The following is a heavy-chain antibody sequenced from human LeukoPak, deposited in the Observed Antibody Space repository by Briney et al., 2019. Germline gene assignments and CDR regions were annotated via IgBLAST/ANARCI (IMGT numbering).Heavy chain of an antibody. D-gene: IGHD6-6*01. CDR2: INHSGST. Sequence: SETLSLTCAVYGGSFSGYYWSWIRQPPGKGLEWIGEINHSGSTNYNPSLKSRVTISVDTSKNQFSLKLSSVTAADTAVYYCARARRGFDSSSSYYYYGMDVWGQGTTVTVSS. J-gene: IGHJ6*02. CDR3: ARARRGFDSSSSYYYYGMDV. V-gene: IGHV4-34*01. CDR1: GGSFSGYY.